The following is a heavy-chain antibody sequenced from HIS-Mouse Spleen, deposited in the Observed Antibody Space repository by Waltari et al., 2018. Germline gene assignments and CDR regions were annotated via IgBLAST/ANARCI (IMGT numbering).Heavy chain of an antibody. CDR2: INPNSGGT. CDR1: GYTFTGYY. CDR3: ARDSFWSGYYLDY. D-gene: IGHD3-3*01. Sequence: QVQLVQSGAEVKKPGASVKVSCKASGYTFTGYYMHWVRQAPGQGLEWMGVINPNSGGTNYAQKFQGRVTMTSDTSISTAYMELSRLRSDDTAVYYCARDSFWSGYYLDYWGQGTLVTVSS. V-gene: IGHV1-2*02. J-gene: IGHJ4*02.